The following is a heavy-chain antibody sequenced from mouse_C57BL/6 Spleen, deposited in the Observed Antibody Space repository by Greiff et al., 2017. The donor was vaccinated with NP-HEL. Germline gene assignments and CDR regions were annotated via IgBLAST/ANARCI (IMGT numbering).Heavy chain of an antibody. D-gene: IGHD1-1*01. CDR2: ISSGSSTI. CDR1: GFTFSDYG. J-gene: IGHJ3*01. CDR3: ARDTTVPGWFAY. V-gene: IGHV5-17*01. Sequence: EVQVVESGGGLVKPGGSLKLSCAASGFTFSDYGMHWVRQAPEKGLEWVAYISSGSSTIYYADTVKGRFTISRDNAKNTLFLQMTSLRSEDTAMYYCARDTTVPGWFAYWGQGTLVSVSA.